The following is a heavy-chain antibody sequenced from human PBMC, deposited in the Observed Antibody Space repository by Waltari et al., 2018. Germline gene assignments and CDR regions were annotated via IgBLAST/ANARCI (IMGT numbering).Heavy chain of an antibody. CDR1: GASVTTAY. CDR2: IDSSGST. CDR3: AKSKSGYSNDHFDY. Sequence: QVQLQESGPGLVKPSETLSLTCTVSGASVTTAYWSWIRQPPGKGLAGIGYIDSSGSTNYNPSRKSRVTISIDTSKNQFSLNLTSVTAADTAVYYCAKSKSGYSNDHFDYWGRGTLVTVSS. V-gene: IGHV4-59*02. D-gene: IGHD6-13*01. J-gene: IGHJ4*02.